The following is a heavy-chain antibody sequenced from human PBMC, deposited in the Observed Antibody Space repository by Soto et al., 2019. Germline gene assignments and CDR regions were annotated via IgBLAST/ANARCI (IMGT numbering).Heavy chain of an antibody. CDR3: AKDRAIVRGIDN. CDR2: ISYHGRNK. J-gene: IGHJ4*02. V-gene: IGHV3-30*18. D-gene: IGHD3-10*01. Sequence: QVQLEESGGGVVQPGRSLRLSCSASGFTFSSYGMHWVRQAPGKGLEWVSVISYHGRNKHYVDSVKGRFTISRDNSKNTLYLQMNSLREEDTAVYYGAKDRAIVRGIDNWGQGTLVTVSS. CDR1: GFTFSSYG.